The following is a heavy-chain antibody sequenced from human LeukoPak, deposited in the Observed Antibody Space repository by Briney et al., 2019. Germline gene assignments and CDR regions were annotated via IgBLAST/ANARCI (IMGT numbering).Heavy chain of an antibody. V-gene: IGHV3-30*18. J-gene: IGHJ4*02. CDR3: VKEYHSRGFGAYFDY. D-gene: IGHD3-3*01. Sequence: GGSLRLSCTASKFTFSHYGMEWVRQAPGKGLEWVAVISSDGSIKVYADSVKGRFTLSRDNSINTVDLQMNSLRAEDTAVYYCVKEYHSRGFGAYFDYWGQGTLVTVSS. CDR1: KFTFSHYG. CDR2: ISSDGSIK.